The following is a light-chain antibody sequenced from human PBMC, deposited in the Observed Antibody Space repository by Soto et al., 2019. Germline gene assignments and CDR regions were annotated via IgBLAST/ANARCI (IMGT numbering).Light chain of an antibody. CDR2: DNS. V-gene: IGLV1-40*01. Sequence: QPVLTQPPSVSGAPGERVTISCTGSSSNIGAGYDVHWYQQVPGTAPKLLIYDNSNRPSGVPDRFSGSKSGTSASLVITGLQAEDEADYYCQSYDTSLSGLFGGGTKLTVL. CDR3: QSYDTSLSGL. J-gene: IGLJ2*01. CDR1: SSNIGAGYD.